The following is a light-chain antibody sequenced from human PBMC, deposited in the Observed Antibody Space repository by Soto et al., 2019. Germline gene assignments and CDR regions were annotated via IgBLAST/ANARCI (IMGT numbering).Light chain of an antibody. Sequence: DIPLTPAPFPLSGSFGDRTALSCLASQSISTYLNWYQQKQGKXPKXXIYAASNLQSGVPPRFSGSGSGTDLTITISSLQPEDVETYFCQQSYRTPIAFGQGTRLEIK. CDR1: QSISTY. V-gene: IGKV1-39*01. J-gene: IGKJ5*01. CDR3: QQSYRTPIA. CDR2: AAS.